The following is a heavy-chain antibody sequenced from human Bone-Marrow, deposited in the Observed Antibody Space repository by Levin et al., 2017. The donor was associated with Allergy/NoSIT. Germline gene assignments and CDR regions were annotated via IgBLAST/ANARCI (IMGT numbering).Heavy chain of an antibody. D-gene: IGHD3-3*01. V-gene: IGHV3-30-3*01. CDR2: ISYDGSNK. CDR1: GFTFSSYA. Sequence: AGGSLRLSCAASGFTFSSYAMHWVRQAPGKGLEWVAVISYDGSNKYYADSVKGRFTISRDNSKNTLYLQMNSLRAEDTAVYYCARDRHDFWSDGMDVWGQGTTVTVSS. J-gene: IGHJ6*02. CDR3: ARDRHDFWSDGMDV.